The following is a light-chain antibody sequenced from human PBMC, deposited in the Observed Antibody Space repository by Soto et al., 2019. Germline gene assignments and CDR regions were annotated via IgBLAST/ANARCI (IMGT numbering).Light chain of an antibody. CDR1: QSVSSN. Sequence: EIVMTQSPATLSVSPGERATLSCRASQSVSSNLAWYQQKPGQAPRLLIYGASTRATGIPARFSGSGSGTEFTLTISSLQSEDFAVYYCQQYYSSLAITFGQGTRLEMK. J-gene: IGKJ5*01. CDR2: GAS. V-gene: IGKV3-15*01. CDR3: QQYYSSLAIT.